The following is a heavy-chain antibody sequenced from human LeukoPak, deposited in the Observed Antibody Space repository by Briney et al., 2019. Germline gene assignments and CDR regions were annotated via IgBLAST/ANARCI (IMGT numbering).Heavy chain of an antibody. Sequence: SETLSLTCTVSGGSISSYYWSWIRQPPGKGLEWIGYIYYSGSTNYNPSLKSRVTISVDTSKNKFSLELTSVTAADTAVYYCARAKVVVPAAMGTYYYYYYMDVWGKGTTVTISS. D-gene: IGHD2-2*01. CDR1: GGSISSYY. J-gene: IGHJ6*03. V-gene: IGHV4-59*08. CDR2: IYYSGST. CDR3: ARAKVVVPAAMGTYYYYYYMDV.